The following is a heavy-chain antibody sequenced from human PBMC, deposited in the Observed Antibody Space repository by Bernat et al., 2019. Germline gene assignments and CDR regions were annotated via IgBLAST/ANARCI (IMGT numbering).Heavy chain of an antibody. J-gene: IGHJ3*02. D-gene: IGHD3-10*01. CDR2: IKSNTDGGTT. CDR3: TTENPMALI. V-gene: IGHV3-15*07. CDR1: GFTFSNAW. Sequence: EVQLVESGGGLVKPGGSLRLSCVASGFTFSNAWMDWVRQAPGKGLEWVGRIKSNTDGGTTDYAAPVKDRFTISRDDSKNTLYLQMNSLKTEDTAVYYCTTENPMALIWGQGTMVTVSS.